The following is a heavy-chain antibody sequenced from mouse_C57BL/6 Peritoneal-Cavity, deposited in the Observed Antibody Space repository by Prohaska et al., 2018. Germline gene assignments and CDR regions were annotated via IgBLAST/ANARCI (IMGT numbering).Heavy chain of an antibody. CDR3: SRCSNYWYCDV. CDR1: GFTFSGFW. V-gene: IGHV11-2*01. CDR2: INSDGSAI. D-gene: IGHD1-1*01. Sequence: EVQLLETGGGLVQPGGSRGLSCEGSGFTFSGFWMSWVRQTPGNTLEWIGDINSDGSAINYAPSIKDRFTIFRDNDKSILYLQMSSVRAEDTATYFCSRCSNYWYCDVWSTGNTVIVSS. J-gene: IGHJ1*03.